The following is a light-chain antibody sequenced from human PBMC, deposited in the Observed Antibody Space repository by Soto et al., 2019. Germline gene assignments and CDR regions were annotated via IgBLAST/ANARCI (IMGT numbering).Light chain of an antibody. CDR1: SSNIGAGFD. CDR2: DNS. J-gene: IGLJ2*01. V-gene: IGLV1-40*01. CDR3: QSYDSRLSAVV. Sequence: QSVLTQPPSVSGAPGQRVTISCTGNSSNIGAGFDVHWYQQLPGTAPKLLIYDNSNRPSGVPDRFSGSKSGTSASLAITGLQAEDGTGYYCQSYDSRLSAVVFGGGTKLTVL.